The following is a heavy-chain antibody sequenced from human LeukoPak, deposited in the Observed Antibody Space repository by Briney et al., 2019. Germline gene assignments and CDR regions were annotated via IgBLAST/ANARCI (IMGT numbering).Heavy chain of an antibody. J-gene: IGHJ4*02. Sequence: GGSLRLSCAAFGFIFSSYAVSWVRQAPGKGLEWVSAISGSVGSTFYAGAVKGRYTISRDNSKNTVYLQMNSLRAEDTAVYYCAREGDSSGYSYSRYWGQGTLVTVSS. CDR2: ISGSVGST. CDR3: AREGDSSGYSYSRY. D-gene: IGHD3-22*01. CDR1: GFIFSSYA. V-gene: IGHV3-23*01.